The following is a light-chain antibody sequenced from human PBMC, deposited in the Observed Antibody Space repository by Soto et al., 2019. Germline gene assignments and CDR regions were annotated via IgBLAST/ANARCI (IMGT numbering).Light chain of an antibody. CDR1: QSIQFW. J-gene: IGKJ1*01. CDR2: KAS. V-gene: IGKV1-5*03. Sequence: DIPMTQSPSTLSASVGDRVTITCRASQSIQFWLAWYQQKPGKAPKLLIQKASSLESGVPSRFSARGSGTDFALTISSLQPDDFATYSCQQYYSSSSFGRGTKVEVK. CDR3: QQYYSSSS.